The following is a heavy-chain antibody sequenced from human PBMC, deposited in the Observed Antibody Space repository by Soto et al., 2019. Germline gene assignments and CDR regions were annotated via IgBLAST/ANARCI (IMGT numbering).Heavy chain of an antibody. V-gene: IGHV5-10-1*01. CDR1: GYSFTSYW. Sequence: PGESLKISCKGSGYSFTSYWISWVRQMPGKGLEWMGRIDPSDSYTNYSPSFQGHVTISADKSISTAYLQWSSLKASDTAMYYCVRRLGGVYGGNFLFDAFDIWGQGTMVTVSS. CDR3: VRRLGGVYGGNFLFDAFDI. D-gene: IGHD2-8*02. J-gene: IGHJ3*02. CDR2: IDPSDSYT.